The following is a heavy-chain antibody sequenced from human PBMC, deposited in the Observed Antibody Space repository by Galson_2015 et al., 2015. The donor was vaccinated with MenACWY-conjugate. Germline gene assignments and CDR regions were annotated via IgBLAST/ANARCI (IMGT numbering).Heavy chain of an antibody. CDR2: IIPIFGTA. CDR1: GGTFSSYA. CDR3: ARVRIVGATIAAYYYMDV. D-gene: IGHD1-26*01. Sequence: SVKVSCKASGGTFSSYAISWVRQAPGQGLEWMGGIIPIFGTANYAQKFQGRVTITADESTSTAYMELSSLRSEDTAVYCCARVRIVGATIAAYYYMDVWGKGTTVTVSS. J-gene: IGHJ6*03. V-gene: IGHV1-69*13.